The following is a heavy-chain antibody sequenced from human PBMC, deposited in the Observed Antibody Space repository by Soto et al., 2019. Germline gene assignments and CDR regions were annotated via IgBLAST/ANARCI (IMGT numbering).Heavy chain of an antibody. J-gene: IGHJ5*02. V-gene: IGHV4-34*01. CDR3: ARSRYYGSGSYYNWFDP. CDR1: GGSFSGYY. CDR2: INHSGST. Sequence: PSETLSLTCAVYGGSFSGYYWSWIRQPPGKGLEWIGEINHSGSTNYNPSLKSRVTISVDTSKNQFSLKLSSVTAADTAVYYCARSRYYGSGSYYNWFDPWGQGTLVTVSS. D-gene: IGHD3-10*01.